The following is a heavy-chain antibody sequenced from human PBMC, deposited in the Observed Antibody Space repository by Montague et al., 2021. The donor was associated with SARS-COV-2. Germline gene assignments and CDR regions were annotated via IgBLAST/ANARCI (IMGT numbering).Heavy chain of an antibody. CDR1: GFSITSYY. Sequence: ETLSLTCTVSGFSITSYYWSWIRQAPGKGLEWIAYIYSSGSASYNPSLRSRVTMSVDKSTNQFSLRLNSVTAADTAVYYCARVFRGQRLSFDFWGQGALVIVSS. D-gene: IGHD6-25*01. V-gene: IGHV4-59*12. CDR3: ARVFRGQRLSFDF. J-gene: IGHJ4*02. CDR2: IYSSGSA.